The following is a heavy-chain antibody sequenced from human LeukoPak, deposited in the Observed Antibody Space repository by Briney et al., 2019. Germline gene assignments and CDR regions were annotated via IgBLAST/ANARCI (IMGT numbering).Heavy chain of an antibody. CDR3: AITQGSSGHSPLIGPYYYMDV. D-gene: IGHD3-22*01. CDR1: GFTFSSYW. J-gene: IGHJ6*03. V-gene: IGHV3-7*01. CDR2: IKQDGSEK. Sequence: GGSLRLSCAASGFTFSSYWMSWVRQAPGKGLEWVANIKQDGSEKYYVDSVKGRFTISRDNAKNSLYLQMNSLRAEDTAVYYCAITQGSSGHSPLIGPYYYMDVWGKGTTVTVSS.